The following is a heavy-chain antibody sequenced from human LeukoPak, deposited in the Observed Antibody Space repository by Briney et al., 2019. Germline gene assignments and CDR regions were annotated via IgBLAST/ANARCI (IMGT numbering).Heavy chain of an antibody. CDR3: ASLYCSRTSCYVDP. V-gene: IGHV4-61*01. Sequence: SETLSLTCTVSGGSFSSGSYYWSWVRQPPGKGLEWIGFISYRGSTNYNPSLKSRVTISVDTSKNQFSLKLSSVTAADTAVYYCASLYCSRTSCYVDPWGQGTLVTVSS. J-gene: IGHJ5*02. CDR2: ISYRGST. D-gene: IGHD2-2*01. CDR1: GGSFSSGSYY.